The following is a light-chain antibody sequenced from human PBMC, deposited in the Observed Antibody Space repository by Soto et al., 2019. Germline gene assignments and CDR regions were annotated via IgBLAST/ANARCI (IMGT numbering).Light chain of an antibody. V-gene: IGKV3-15*01. Sequence: EIVMPQSPATLSVSPGERATLSCSASQSVSSNLAWYQQKPGQAPRPHIYGASTRATGIPARFSSSGSGTEVTLTISSLQSEDFAVYYCQQYNNWPLTFGGGTKVEIK. CDR3: QQYNNWPLT. CDR2: GAS. J-gene: IGKJ4*01. CDR1: QSVSSN.